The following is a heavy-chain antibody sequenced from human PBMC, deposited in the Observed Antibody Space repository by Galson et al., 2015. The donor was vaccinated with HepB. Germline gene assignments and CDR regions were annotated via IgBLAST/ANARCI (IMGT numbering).Heavy chain of an antibody. V-gene: IGHV6-1*01. CDR1: EDSVSSNSAA. CDR3: ARVGLSVEAFDY. D-gene: IGHD5-24*01. CDR2: TYYRSKWYN. Sequence: CAISEDSVSSNSAAWNWIRQSPSRGLEWLGRTYYRSKWYNDYAVPVKSRITINPDTSKNQFSLQLNSVTPEDTAVYYCARVGLSVEAFDYWGQGTLVTVSS. J-gene: IGHJ4*02.